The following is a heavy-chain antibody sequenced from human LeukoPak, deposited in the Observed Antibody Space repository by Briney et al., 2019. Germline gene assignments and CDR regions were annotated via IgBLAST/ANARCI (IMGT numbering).Heavy chain of an antibody. J-gene: IGHJ4*02. CDR2: ISGSGANT. CDR1: GFTFSSYA. Sequence: GGSLRLSCAASGFTFSSYAMSWVRQAPGKGLEWVSAISGSGANTYYADSVKGRFTISRDNSKNTLYLQMNSLRAEDTAVYYCAKDFVVVVAAMFDYWGQGTLVTVSS. CDR3: AKDFVVVVAAMFDY. D-gene: IGHD2-15*01. V-gene: IGHV3-23*01.